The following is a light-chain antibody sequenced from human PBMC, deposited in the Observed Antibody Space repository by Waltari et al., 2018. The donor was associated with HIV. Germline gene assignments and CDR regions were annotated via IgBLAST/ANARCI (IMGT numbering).Light chain of an antibody. V-gene: IGKV1-12*01. J-gene: IGKJ3*01. CDR3: LQAISFPLS. CDR1: QGFTSY. Sequence: DIQVTQSPSSVSASVGDRVTITCRATQGFTSYLAWYQQKPGNAPKFLISATSRFQSGVPSRFSGSGSGTDFTLTISNLQPEDFATYYCLQAISFPLSFGPGTKVDVK. CDR2: ATS.